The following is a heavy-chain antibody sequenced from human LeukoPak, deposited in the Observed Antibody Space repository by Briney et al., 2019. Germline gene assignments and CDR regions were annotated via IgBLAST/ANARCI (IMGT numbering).Heavy chain of an antibody. Sequence: ASVKVSCKASGYMFTGYYMHWVRQAPGQGLEWMGWINPNSGGTNYAQKFQGRVTMTRDTSIGTAYMDLNRLRSDDTAVYYCARVVAVTGTPVSCMDVWGKGTTVTVSS. D-gene: IGHD6-19*01. J-gene: IGHJ6*03. CDR3: ARVVAVTGTPVSCMDV. CDR1: GYMFTGYY. CDR2: INPNSGGT. V-gene: IGHV1-2*02.